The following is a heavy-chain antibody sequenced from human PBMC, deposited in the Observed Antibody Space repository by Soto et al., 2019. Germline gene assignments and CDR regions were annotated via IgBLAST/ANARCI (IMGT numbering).Heavy chain of an antibody. J-gene: IGHJ4*02. CDR1: SGSISNFY. CDR3: AKVVVAATRHTDFDS. V-gene: IGHV4-4*08. Sequence: SETLSLTCTVSSGSISNFYWSWIRQPPGKGLEYIGYIYNSGSTYYNPSLKSRVSISVDTSKNHFSLKLSSATAADTAVYYCAKVVVAATRHTDFDSWGQGTLVTVSS. D-gene: IGHD2-15*01. CDR2: IYNSGST.